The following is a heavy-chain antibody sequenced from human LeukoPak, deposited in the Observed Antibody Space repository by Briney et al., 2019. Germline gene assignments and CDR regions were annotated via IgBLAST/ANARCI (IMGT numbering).Heavy chain of an antibody. J-gene: IGHJ4*02. CDR1: GFTFSTYW. V-gene: IGHV3-74*01. D-gene: IGHD6-19*01. CDR2: TNRDDSYT. Sequence: GGSLRLSCAASGFTFSTYWMHWVRQAPGKGLVWVSRTNRDDSYTNYADSVKGRFTISRHNSENTLYLQMSSLRAEDTAVYSCARGAHFAVAGTIDYWGQGTLVTVSS. CDR3: ARGAHFAVAGTIDY.